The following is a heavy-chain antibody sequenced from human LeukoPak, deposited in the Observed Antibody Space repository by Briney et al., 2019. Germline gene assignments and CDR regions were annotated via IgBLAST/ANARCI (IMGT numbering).Heavy chain of an antibody. CDR3: ARESWALDI. J-gene: IGHJ3*02. V-gene: IGHV3-30*03. Sequence: PGGSLRLSCAASGFTFSSYGMHWVRQAPGKGLEWVAVISYDGSNKYYADSVKGRFTISRDNSKNTLYLQMNSLRAEDTAVYYCARESWALDIWGQGTMVTVSS. CDR2: ISYDGSNK. CDR1: GFTFSSYG.